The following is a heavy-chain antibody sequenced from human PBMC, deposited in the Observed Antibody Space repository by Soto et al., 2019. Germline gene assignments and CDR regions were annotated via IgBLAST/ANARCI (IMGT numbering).Heavy chain of an antibody. J-gene: IGHJ2*01. CDR3: AHSTRIDYGDCVSGINWYFAL. V-gene: IGHV2-5*02. CDR1: GFSLSTSGVG. CDR2: IYWDDDK. D-gene: IGHD4-17*01. Sequence: QITLKESGPALVKPTQTLTLTCTFSGFSLSTSGVGVGWIRQPPGKALEWLALIYWDDDKRYSPSLKSRLTITKDASKXXVXLXXTHMDPVDTATYYCAHSTRIDYGDCVSGINWYFALWGRGTLVTVSS.